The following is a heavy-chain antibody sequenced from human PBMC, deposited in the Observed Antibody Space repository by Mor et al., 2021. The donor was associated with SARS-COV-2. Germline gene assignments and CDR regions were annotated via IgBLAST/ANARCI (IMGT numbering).Heavy chain of an antibody. CDR2: INPNSGDT. V-gene: IGHV1-2*02. Sequence: QGLEWMGWINPNSGDTNFAQKFQGRVTMTRDTSISTAYMELTRLRSDDTAIYYCARAQQWELRNRGQGTLVT. D-gene: IGHD1-26*01. J-gene: IGHJ4*02. CDR3: ARAQQWELRN.